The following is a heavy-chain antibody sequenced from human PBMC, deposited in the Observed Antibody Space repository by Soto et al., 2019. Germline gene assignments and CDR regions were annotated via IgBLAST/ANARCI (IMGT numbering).Heavy chain of an antibody. Sequence: ASVKVSCKASGYTFTSYAMHWVRQAPGQRLEWMGWINAGNGNTKYSQKFQGRVTITRDTSASTAYMELSSLRSEDTAVYYCARAYYYDSSGYYPTLGYWGQGTLVTVSS. J-gene: IGHJ4*02. CDR3: ARAYYYDSSGYYPTLGY. CDR1: GYTFTSYA. D-gene: IGHD3-22*01. CDR2: INAGNGNT. V-gene: IGHV1-3*01.